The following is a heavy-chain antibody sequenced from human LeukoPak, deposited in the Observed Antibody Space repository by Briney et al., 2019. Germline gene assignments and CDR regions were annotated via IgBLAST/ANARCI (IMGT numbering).Heavy chain of an antibody. J-gene: IGHJ5*02. CDR3: ARGTNWFDP. Sequence: SETLSLTCTVSGYSISSGYYWGWIRQPPGKGLERIGSIYHSGSTYYNPSLKSRVTISVDTSKNQFSLKLSSVTAADTAVYYCARGTNWFDPWGQGTLVTVSS. D-gene: IGHD3/OR15-3a*01. CDR1: GYSISSGYY. V-gene: IGHV4-38-2*02. CDR2: IYHSGST.